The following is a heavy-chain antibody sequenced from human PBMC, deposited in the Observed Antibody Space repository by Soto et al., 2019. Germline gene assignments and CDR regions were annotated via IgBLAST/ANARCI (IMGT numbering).Heavy chain of an antibody. CDR1: GGSISSYY. V-gene: IGHV4-59*01. Sequence: SETLSLTCTVSGGSISSYYWSWIRQPPGKGLEWIGYIYYSGSTNYNPSLKSRVTISVDTSKNQFSLKLSSVTAADTAVYYCARARVVPAAIVDYYYYGMDVWGQGTTVTVSS. D-gene: IGHD2-2*01. CDR3: ARARVVPAAIVDYYYYGMDV. J-gene: IGHJ6*02. CDR2: IYYSGST.